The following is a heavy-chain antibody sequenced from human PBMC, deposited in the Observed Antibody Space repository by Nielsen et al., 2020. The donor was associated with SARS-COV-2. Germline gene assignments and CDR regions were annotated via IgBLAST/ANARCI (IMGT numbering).Heavy chain of an antibody. Sequence: WVRQAPGQRLEWIGWIVVGSGNTNYAQKFQERVTITRDMSTSTAYMELSSLRSEDTAVYYCASRTRPHPCSSTSCYEFDYYYGMDVWGQGTTVTVSS. CDR3: ASRTRPHPCSSTSCYEFDYYYGMDV. J-gene: IGHJ6*02. D-gene: IGHD2-2*01. V-gene: IGHV1-58*01. CDR2: IVVGSGNT.